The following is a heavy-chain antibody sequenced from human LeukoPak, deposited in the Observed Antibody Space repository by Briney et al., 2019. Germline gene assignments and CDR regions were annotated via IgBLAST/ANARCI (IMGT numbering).Heavy chain of an antibody. CDR3: ARRSTLYSSGRFYFDY. V-gene: IGHV1-18*01. J-gene: IGHJ4*02. D-gene: IGHD6-19*01. CDR2: ISAHDGTR. CDR1: GYTFTNYG. Sequence: ASVKVSCKASGYTFTNYGITWVRQAPGQGLEWMGWISAHDGTRNYALKHEDSVTMTTDTSTSTAYMELRGLRSDDTAVYYCARRSTLYSSGRFYFDYWGQGTLVTVSS.